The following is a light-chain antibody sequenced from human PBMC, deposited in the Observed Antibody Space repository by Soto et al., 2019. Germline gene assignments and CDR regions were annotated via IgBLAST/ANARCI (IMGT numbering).Light chain of an antibody. CDR3: QQYYSYPYT. V-gene: IGKV1-8*01. J-gene: IGKJ2*01. Sequence: AIRMTQSPSSFSASTGDRVTITCRASQGISSYLAWYQQKPGKAPKLLIYAASTLKSGVPSRFSGIGSGTDFTLTINCLQSEDFATYYCQQYYSYPYTFGQGTKLEIK. CDR2: AAS. CDR1: QGISSY.